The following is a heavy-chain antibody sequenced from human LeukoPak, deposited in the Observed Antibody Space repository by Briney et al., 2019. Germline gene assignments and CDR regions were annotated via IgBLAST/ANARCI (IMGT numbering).Heavy chain of an antibody. J-gene: IGHJ4*02. D-gene: IGHD2-2*01. CDR2: INPSGGST. V-gene: IGHV1-46*01. Sequence: GASVKVSCTASGYTFTSYYMHWVRQAPGQGLEWMGIINPSGGSTSYAQKFQGRVTMTRDTSTSTVYMELSSLRSEDTAVYYCARDSDIVVVPAAMGIDYWGQGTLVTVSS. CDR3: ARDSDIVVVPAAMGIDY. CDR1: GYTFTSYY.